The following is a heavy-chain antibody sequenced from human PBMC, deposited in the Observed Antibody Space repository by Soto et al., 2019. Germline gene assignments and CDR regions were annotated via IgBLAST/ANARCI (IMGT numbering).Heavy chain of an antibody. CDR1: GFTFSSYG. CDR2: ISCDGSNK. V-gene: IGHV3-30*18. Sequence: PGGSLRLAWAASGFTFSSYGMHWVRQAPGKGLEWVAVISCDGSNKYYADSVKGRFTISRDNSTNPLYLQMNSLRAEDTAVYYCAKDESPVKVLNTLLAHWGQGTLVTVSS. J-gene: IGHJ5*02. CDR3: AKDESPVKVLNTLLAH. D-gene: IGHD4-4*01.